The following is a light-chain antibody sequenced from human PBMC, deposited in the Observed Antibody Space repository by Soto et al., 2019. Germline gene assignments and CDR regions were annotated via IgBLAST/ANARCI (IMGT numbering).Light chain of an antibody. CDR1: ALPKQY. CDR3: QSADSSGTYYV. CDR2: KDS. V-gene: IGLV3-25*02. Sequence: SYELTQPPSVSVSTGQTARITCSGDALPKQYAYWYQQKPGQAPVLVIYKDSERPSGIPERFSGSSSGTTVTLTISGVQAEDEADYYCQSADSSGTYYVFGTGTKLTVL. J-gene: IGLJ1*01.